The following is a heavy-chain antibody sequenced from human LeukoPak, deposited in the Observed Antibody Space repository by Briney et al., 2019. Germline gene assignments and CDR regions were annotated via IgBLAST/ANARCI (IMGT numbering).Heavy chain of an antibody. D-gene: IGHD3-16*01. Sequence: SETLSLTCAVYGGSFSGYYWSWIRQPPGKGLEWIGEINHSGSTNYNPCLKSRVTISVDTSKNQFSLKLSSVTAADTAVYYCARRDTLAATGVGGFDYWGQGTLVTVSS. CDR3: ARRDTLAATGVGGFDY. V-gene: IGHV4-34*01. CDR2: INHSGST. J-gene: IGHJ4*02. CDR1: GGSFSGYY.